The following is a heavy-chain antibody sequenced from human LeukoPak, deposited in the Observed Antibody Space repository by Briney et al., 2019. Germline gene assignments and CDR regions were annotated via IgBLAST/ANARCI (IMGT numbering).Heavy chain of an antibody. CDR2: IRHSGDNT. CDR3: ARRGGSDGWGAFDT. J-gene: IGHJ3*02. D-gene: IGHD5-24*01. CDR1: EFTFSNYV. Sequence: GGSLRLSCAASEFTFSNYVMNWVRQAPGKGLEWVSSIRHSGDNTYYADSVKGRFTISRDNSKNTLFLQMNSLSREDTAIYYCARRGGSDGWGAFDTWGQGTMVTVSS. V-gene: IGHV3-23*01.